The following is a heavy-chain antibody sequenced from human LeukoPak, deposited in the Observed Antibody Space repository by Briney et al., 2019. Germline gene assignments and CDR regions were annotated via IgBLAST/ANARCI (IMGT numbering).Heavy chain of an antibody. CDR3: ARDNGYGDPFDY. CDR2: INHSGST. CDR1: GGSFSGYY. J-gene: IGHJ4*02. Sequence: SETLSLTCAVYGGSFSGYYWTWIRQPPGKGLEWIGEINHSGSTKYKTSLRSRVTMSLDTSKNQFSLTLTSVTAADTAVYYCARDNGYGDPFDYWGQGTLVTVSS. D-gene: IGHD4-17*01. V-gene: IGHV4-34*01.